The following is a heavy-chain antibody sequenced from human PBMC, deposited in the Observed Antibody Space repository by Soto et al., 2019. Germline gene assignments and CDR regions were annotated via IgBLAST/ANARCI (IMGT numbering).Heavy chain of an antibody. D-gene: IGHD3-10*01. V-gene: IGHV3-23*01. CDR2: ISGSGGST. CDR1: GFTFSSYA. CDR3: ANDLQIGYYYGSGSYG. Sequence: EVQLLESGGGLVQPGGSLRLSCAASGFTFSSYAMSWVRQAPGKGLGWVSAISGSGGSTYYADSVKGRFTISRDNSKNTLYLQMNSLRAEDTAVYYCANDLQIGYYYGSGSYGWGQGTLVTVSS. J-gene: IGHJ4*02.